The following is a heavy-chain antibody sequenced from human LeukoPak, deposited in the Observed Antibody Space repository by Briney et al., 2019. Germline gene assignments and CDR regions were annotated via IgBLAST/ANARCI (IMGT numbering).Heavy chain of an antibody. CDR1: GFTFSSYA. CDR3: ARDPGDAFDI. J-gene: IGHJ3*02. Sequence: PGGSLRLSCAASGFTFSSYAMSWVRQAPGKGLEWVSAISGSGDSTYYADSVKGRFTISRDNAKNSLYLQMNSLRAEDMALYYCARDPGDAFDIWGQGTMVTVSS. CDR2: ISGSGDST. V-gene: IGHV3-23*01.